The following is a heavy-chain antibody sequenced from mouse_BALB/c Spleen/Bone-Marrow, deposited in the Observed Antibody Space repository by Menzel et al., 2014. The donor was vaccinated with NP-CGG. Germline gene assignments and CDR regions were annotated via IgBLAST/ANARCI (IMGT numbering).Heavy chain of an antibody. J-gene: IGHJ4*01. V-gene: IGHV1S81*02. D-gene: IGHD2-1*01. CDR2: INPSNGRT. Sequence: QVQLKQSGAELVKPGASVKLPCKASGYTFTSYWMHWVKQRPGQGLKWIGEINPSNGRTNYNETFKSKATLTVDKSSTTAYIQLSSLTSDDSAVYYCARYGNYDAMDYWGQGTSVTVSS. CDR3: ARYGNYDAMDY. CDR1: GYTFTSYW.